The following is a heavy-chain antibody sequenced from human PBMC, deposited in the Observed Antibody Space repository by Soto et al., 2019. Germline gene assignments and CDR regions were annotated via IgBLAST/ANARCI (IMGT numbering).Heavy chain of an antibody. J-gene: IGHJ6*02. CDR1: GGSFSGYY. Sequence: PSETLSLTCAVYGGSFSGYYWSWIRQPPGKRLEWIGEINHSGSTNYNPSLKSRVTISVDTSKNQFSLKLSSVTAADTAVYYCARGRAPYSGVVGRTLNYYYYGMDVWGQGTTVTVS. V-gene: IGHV4-34*01. CDR3: ARGRAPYSGVVGRTLNYYYYGMDV. CDR2: INHSGST. D-gene: IGHD5-12*01.